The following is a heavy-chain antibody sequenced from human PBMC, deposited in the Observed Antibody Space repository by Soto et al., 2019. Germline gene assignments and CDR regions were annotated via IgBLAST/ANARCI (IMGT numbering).Heavy chain of an antibody. D-gene: IGHD2-2*01. CDR2: ISAYNGNT. V-gene: IGHV1-18*01. CDR1: GYTFTSYG. Sequence: QVQLVQSGAEVKKPGASVKVSCKASGYTFTSYGISWVRQAPGQGLEWMGGISAYNGNTNYAQKLQGRVTMTTDTSTSTAYMELRSLRSDDTAVYYCARDMRDIVVVPAAMPGYYYYGMDVWGQGTTVTVSS. CDR3: ARDMRDIVVVPAAMPGYYYYGMDV. J-gene: IGHJ6*02.